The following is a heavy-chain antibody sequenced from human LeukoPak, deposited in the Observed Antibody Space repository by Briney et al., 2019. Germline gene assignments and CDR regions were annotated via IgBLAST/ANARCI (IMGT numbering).Heavy chain of an antibody. D-gene: IGHD5-12*01. J-gene: IGHJ4*02. CDR3: ARGGYGNYFDY. CDR1: GYTLNNYG. V-gene: IGHV1-18*01. CDR2: ISGHNANT. Sequence: GASVKVSCKASGYTLNNYGISGVRQAPGQGLNWMGWISGHNANTYYAQNLQGRVTMNTDTSTTTVYMELRSLTSDDTAVYYCARGGYGNYFDYWGQGTLVTVSS.